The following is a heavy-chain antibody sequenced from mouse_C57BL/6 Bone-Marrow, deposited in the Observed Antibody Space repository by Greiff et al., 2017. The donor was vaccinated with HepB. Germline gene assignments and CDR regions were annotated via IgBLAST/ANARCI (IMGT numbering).Heavy chain of an antibody. J-gene: IGHJ1*03. V-gene: IGHV2-5*01. D-gene: IGHD2-5*01. CDR1: GFSLTSYG. Sequence: QVQLQQSGPGLVQPSQSLSITCTVSGFSLTSYGVHWVRQSPGKGLEWLGVIWRGGSTDYNAAFMSRLSITKDNSKSQVFFKMNSLQADDTAIYYCAISYYSNYDWYFDVWGTGTTVTVSS. CDR2: IWRGGST. CDR3: AISYYSNYDWYFDV.